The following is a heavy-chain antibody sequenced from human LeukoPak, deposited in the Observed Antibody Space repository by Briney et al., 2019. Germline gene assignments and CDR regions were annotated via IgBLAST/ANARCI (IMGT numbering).Heavy chain of an antibody. Sequence: PGGSLRLSCAASGFTFGSYAMNWVRQARGKGLEWVSYISSSGSTIYYADSVKGRFTISRDNAKNSLYLQMNSLRAEDTAVYYCARDIPGPDYWGQGTLVTVSS. V-gene: IGHV3-48*03. CDR1: GFTFGSYA. CDR2: ISSSGSTI. J-gene: IGHJ4*02. CDR3: ARDIPGPDY.